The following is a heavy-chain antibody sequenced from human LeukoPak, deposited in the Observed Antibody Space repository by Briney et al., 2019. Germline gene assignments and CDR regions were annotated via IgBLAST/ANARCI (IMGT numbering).Heavy chain of an antibody. J-gene: IGHJ3*02. CDR1: GFTFSNYS. CDR3: ARAKRNGFDI. Sequence: GGSLRLSCAASGFTFSNYSMNWVRQAPGKGLEWVSYISRSSSTIYYADSVKGRFTISRDNAKNSLYLQMNSLRAEDTAVYYCARAKRNGFDIWGQGTMVTVSS. CDR2: ISRSSSTI. V-gene: IGHV3-48*01.